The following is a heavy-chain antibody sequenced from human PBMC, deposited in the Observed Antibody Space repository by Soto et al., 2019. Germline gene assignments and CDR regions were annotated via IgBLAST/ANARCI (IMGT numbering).Heavy chain of an antibody. J-gene: IGHJ4*02. D-gene: IGHD6-19*01. V-gene: IGHV3-23*01. CDR1: GFTFSSYA. Sequence: GGSLRLSXAASGFTFSSYAMSWVRQAPGKGLEWVSGITPSGGSTYYADSVKGRFTISRDNSKNTLYLHMNSLRAKDTAVYYCAKPRTAIAVAGYFDYWGQGTLVTVSS. CDR3: AKPRTAIAVAGYFDY. CDR2: ITPSGGST.